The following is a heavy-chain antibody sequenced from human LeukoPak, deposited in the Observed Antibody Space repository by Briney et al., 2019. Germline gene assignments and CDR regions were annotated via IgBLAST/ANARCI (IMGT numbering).Heavy chain of an antibody. J-gene: IGHJ4*02. D-gene: IGHD3-22*01. CDR1: GFMFSSNW. Sequence: GGSLRLSCAASGFMFSSNWMSWVRLAPGKGLEWVANIKEDGTETYYVDSVKGRFTISRDNSKNTLYLQMNSLRAEDTAVYYCAKAISDYYDSSGYYGTSFDYWGQGTLVTVSS. CDR2: IKEDGTET. V-gene: IGHV3-7*03. CDR3: AKAISDYYDSSGYYGTSFDY.